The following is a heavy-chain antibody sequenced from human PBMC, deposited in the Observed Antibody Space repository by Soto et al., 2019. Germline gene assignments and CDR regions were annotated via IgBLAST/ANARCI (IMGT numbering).Heavy chain of an antibody. D-gene: IGHD3-16*01. CDR2: IWYDGSNK. J-gene: IGHJ6*02. CDR3: ARDGGEEGDYYYYYGMDV. V-gene: IGHV3-33*01. CDR1: GFTFSSYG. Sequence: QVQLVESGGGVVQPGRSLRLSCAASGFTFSSYGMHWVRQAPGKGLEWVAVIWYDGSNKYYADSVKGRFTISRDNSKNTQYLQMNSLRAEDTAVYYGARDGGEEGDYYYYYGMDVWGQGTTVTVSS.